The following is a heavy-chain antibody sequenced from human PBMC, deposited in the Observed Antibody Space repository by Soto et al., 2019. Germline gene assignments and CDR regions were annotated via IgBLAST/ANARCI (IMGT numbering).Heavy chain of an antibody. J-gene: IGHJ4*02. CDR3: ARDSGYGDPFDF. V-gene: IGHV4-59*01. CDR2: IFYSGNT. CDR1: GDYISPYY. Sequence: SETLSLTCTVSGDYISPYYWSWIRQSRGKGLEWIGYIFYSGNTNYNPSLRSRVTISVDTSRNQFSLKLSSVTAADTAVYYCARDSGYGDPFDFWGQGTRVTVSS. D-gene: IGHD4-17*01.